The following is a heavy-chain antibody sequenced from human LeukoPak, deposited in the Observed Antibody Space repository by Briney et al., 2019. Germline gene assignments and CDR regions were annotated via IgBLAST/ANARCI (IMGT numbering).Heavy chain of an antibody. V-gene: IGHV1-18*01. J-gene: IGHJ4*02. Sequence: ASVKVSCKASGYTFTSYGISWVRQAPGQGLEWMGWISPYNDNTNYAQKLQGRVTLTTDTSTTTAYMELRGLRSDDTAVYYCARGSYFDYWGQGTLVTVSS. CDR1: GYTFTSYG. CDR2: ISPYNDNT. CDR3: ARGSYFDY.